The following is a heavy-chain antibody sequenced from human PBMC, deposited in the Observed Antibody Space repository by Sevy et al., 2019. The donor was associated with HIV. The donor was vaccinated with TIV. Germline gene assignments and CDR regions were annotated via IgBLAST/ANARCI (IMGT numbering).Heavy chain of an antibody. CDR3: ARDSGYDTPGDYYYYYGMDV. V-gene: IGHV3-7*01. CDR2: IKQDGSEK. Sequence: GGSLRLSCAASGFTFSSYWMSWVRQAPGKGLEWVANIKQDGSEKYYVDSVKGRFTNSRDNAKNSLYLQMNSLRAEDTAVYYCARDSGYDTPGDYYYYYGMDVWGQGTTVTVSS. J-gene: IGHJ6*02. CDR1: GFTFSSYW. D-gene: IGHD5-12*01.